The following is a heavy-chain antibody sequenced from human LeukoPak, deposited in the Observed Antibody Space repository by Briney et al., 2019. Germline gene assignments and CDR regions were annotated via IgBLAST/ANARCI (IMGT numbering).Heavy chain of an antibody. V-gene: IGHV3-74*01. CDR2: INSDSANR. Sequence: GGALRLSCAASGFTFINYWLHWVRQAPGKGLVWVSRINSDSANRTYADSVTARLTTSRDNSKKALYLKINRLRAEDTAVYYCARGYSGTYRVDYWGQGTLVTVSS. D-gene: IGHD1-26*01. J-gene: IGHJ4*01. CDR3: ARGYSGTYRVDY. CDR1: GFTFINYW.